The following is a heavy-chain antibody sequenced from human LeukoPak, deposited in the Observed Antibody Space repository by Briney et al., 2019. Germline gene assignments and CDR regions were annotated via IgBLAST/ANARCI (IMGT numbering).Heavy chain of an antibody. Sequence: GASVKVSCKASGYTFTGYYMHWVRQAPGQGREWMGWINPNSGGPNYAQKFQGRVTMTRDTTISRAYMELSRLRSDATAVYYCARSRVRFLEWLLGYWGQGTLVTVSS. CDR2: INPNSGGP. J-gene: IGHJ4*02. V-gene: IGHV1-2*02. D-gene: IGHD3-3*01. CDR3: ARSRVRFLEWLLGY. CDR1: GYTFTGYY.